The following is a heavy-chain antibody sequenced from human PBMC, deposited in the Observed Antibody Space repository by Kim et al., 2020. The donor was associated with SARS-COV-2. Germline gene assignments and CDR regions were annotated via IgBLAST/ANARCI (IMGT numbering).Heavy chain of an antibody. CDR3: ARGSSPSGSYYD. Sequence: ASVKVSCKASGYTFTSYAMHWVRQAPGQRLEWMGWMNAGNGNTKYSQKFQGRVTITRDTSASTAYMELSSLRSEDTAVYYCARGSSPSGSYYDWGQGALVTVSS. CDR1: GYTFTSYA. J-gene: IGHJ1*01. CDR2: MNAGNGNT. D-gene: IGHD3-10*01. V-gene: IGHV1-3*01.